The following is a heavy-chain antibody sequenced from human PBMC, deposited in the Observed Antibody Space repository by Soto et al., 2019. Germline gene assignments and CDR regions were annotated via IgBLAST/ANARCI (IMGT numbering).Heavy chain of an antibody. CDR2: ISNSGDSA. J-gene: IGHJ3*02. Sequence: GGSLRLSCAASGFIFSTYAMNWVRQAPGKGLEWVSAISNSGDSAYYAESVRGRLTISRDNSINTLYLQMRSLRPEDTAVYYCAHPRGYGVFDAVDIWGQGTMVTVSS. V-gene: IGHV3-23*01. D-gene: IGHD4-17*01. CDR3: AHPRGYGVFDAVDI. CDR1: GFIFSTYA.